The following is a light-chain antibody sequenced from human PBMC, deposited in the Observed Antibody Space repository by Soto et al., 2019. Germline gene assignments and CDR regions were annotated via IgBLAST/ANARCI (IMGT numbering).Light chain of an antibody. V-gene: IGKV3-20*01. CDR2: GAS. J-gene: IGKJ2*01. CDR3: QQFGSSLYT. CDR1: QSVSGAY. Sequence: EIVLTQSPGTLSLSPGERATLSCRASQSVSGAYISWYQQKPGQAPRLLIYGASNRATGVPDRFSGSGSGTDFTLTISRLEHEDVSMYYCQQFGSSLYTFGQGTKVEIK.